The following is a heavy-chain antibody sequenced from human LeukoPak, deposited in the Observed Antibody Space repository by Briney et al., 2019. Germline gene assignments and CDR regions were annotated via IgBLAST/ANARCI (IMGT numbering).Heavy chain of an antibody. J-gene: IGHJ4*02. CDR1: GFTFSSYS. CDR2: ISSSSSYI. CDR3: ARDPAKFWSGHDY. Sequence: GGSLRLSCAASGFTFSSYSMNWVRQAPGKGLEWVSSISSSSSYIYYADSVKGRFTISRDNAKNTLYVQMNSLRAEDTAVYYCARDPAKFWSGHDYWGQGTLVTVSS. D-gene: IGHD3-3*01. V-gene: IGHV3-21*01.